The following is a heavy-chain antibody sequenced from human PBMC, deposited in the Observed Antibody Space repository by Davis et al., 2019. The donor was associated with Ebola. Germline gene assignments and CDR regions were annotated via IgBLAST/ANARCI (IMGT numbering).Heavy chain of an antibody. CDR2: ISGSGGST. Sequence: GESLKISCAASGFTFSSYAMSWVRQAPGKGLEWVSAISGSGGSTYYADSVKGRFTISRDNSKNTLYLQMNSLRAEDTAVYYCARGSSGLYYYYYYYMDVWGKGTTVTVSS. CDR1: GFTFSSYA. J-gene: IGHJ6*03. D-gene: IGHD1-26*01. V-gene: IGHV3-23*01. CDR3: ARGSSGLYYYYYYYMDV.